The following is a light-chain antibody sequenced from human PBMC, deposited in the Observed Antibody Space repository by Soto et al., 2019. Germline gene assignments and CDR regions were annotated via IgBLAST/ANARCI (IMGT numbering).Light chain of an antibody. CDR3: QQYGGSLT. CDR1: QSVRSSY. Sequence: EIVLTQSPGTLSLSPGERATLSCRASQSVRSSYLAWYQQKPGQAPRLLIFDASSRAPGIPDRFSGSGSGTDFSLTIRRLDPEDFAVYYCQQYGGSLTFGGGTRVEI. CDR2: DAS. V-gene: IGKV3-20*01. J-gene: IGKJ4*01.